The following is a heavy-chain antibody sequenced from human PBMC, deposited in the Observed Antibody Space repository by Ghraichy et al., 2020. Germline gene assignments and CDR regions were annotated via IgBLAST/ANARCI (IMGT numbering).Heavy chain of an antibody. CDR2: VSYDGNKK. CDR1: GFTFSNFG. Sequence: GGSLRLSCAASGFTFSNFGMHWVRQAPGKGLEWVALVSYDGNKKYYGDSGKGRFTISRDNSKNAMYLQMNSLRGDDTAVYYCAKDSIGWYASLNYFYYGMDVWGQGTSVTVSS. CDR3: AKDSIGWYASLNYFYYGMDV. J-gene: IGHJ6*02. D-gene: IGHD6-19*01. V-gene: IGHV3-30*18.